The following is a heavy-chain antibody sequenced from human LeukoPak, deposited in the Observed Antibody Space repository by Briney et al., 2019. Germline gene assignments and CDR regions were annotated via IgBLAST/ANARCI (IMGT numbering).Heavy chain of an antibody. CDR1: GFSFSDFN. V-gene: IGHV3-23*01. CDR3: AKPPSGAAADLFDF. Sequence: GGSLRLSCAASGFSFSDFNMNWVRHSPGKALKWVSGIIRIGDSTYYAESVKGRFTISRDNSKNTLYLQMNSLRAEDTAVYYCAKPPSGAAADLFDFWGQGSLVIASS. J-gene: IGHJ4*02. CDR2: IIRIGDST. D-gene: IGHD6-13*01.